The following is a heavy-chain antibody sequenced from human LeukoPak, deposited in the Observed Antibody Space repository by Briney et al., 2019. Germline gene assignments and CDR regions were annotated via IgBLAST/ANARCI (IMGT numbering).Heavy chain of an antibody. J-gene: IGHJ4*02. CDR2: IGVSGGST. CDR3: AKHLTGSKTFDH. D-gene: IGHD3-9*01. Sequence: GGSLRLSCAASGFSFSNYAMSWVRQAPGKGLEWVSAIGVSGGSTYYADSVKGRFTISRDNSKNTMYVQMNSLRAEDTALYYCAKHLTGSKTFDHWGQGALVTVSS. CDR1: GFSFSNYA. V-gene: IGHV3-23*01.